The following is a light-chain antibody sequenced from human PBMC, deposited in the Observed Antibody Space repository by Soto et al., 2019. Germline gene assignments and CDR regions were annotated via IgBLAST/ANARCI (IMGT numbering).Light chain of an antibody. Sequence: EIVLAQSPGTLSLSPGERATLSCRASESVSSTYLAWYQQKPGQAPRLVIYYASNRATGIPDRFSGSGSGTDFTLTISRLEPEDFAVYYCHHYGGSSWAFGQGTKVEIK. J-gene: IGKJ1*01. V-gene: IGKV3-20*01. CDR1: ESVSSTY. CDR2: YAS. CDR3: HHYGGSSWA.